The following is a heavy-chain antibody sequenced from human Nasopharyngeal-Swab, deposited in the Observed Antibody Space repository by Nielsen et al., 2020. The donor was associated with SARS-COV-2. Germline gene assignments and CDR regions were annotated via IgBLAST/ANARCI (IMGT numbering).Heavy chain of an antibody. CDR2: FDPENVET. J-gene: IGHJ4*02. Sequence: ASVKVFCKVSGYTLTELSMHWVRQAPGKGLEWMGGFDPENVETIYAQKFQGRVSMTEDTSTDTAYMELSSLRSEDTAVYYCATIAVAQVIADDYWGQGTLVTVSS. D-gene: IGHD6-19*01. CDR3: ATIAVAQVIADDY. V-gene: IGHV1-24*01. CDR1: GYTLTELS.